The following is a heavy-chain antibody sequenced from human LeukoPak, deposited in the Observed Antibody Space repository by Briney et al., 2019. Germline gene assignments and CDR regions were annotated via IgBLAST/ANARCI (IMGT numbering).Heavy chain of an antibody. CDR3: ARHIVVVTAIFDY. Sequence: SETLSLTCTVSGGSISSSSYYWGWVRQPPGKGLEWIGSIYYSGSTYYNPSLKSRVTISVDTSKNQFSLKLSSVTAADTAVYYCARHIVVVTAIFDYWGRGTLVTVSS. CDR1: GGSISSSSYY. CDR2: IYYSGST. D-gene: IGHD2-21*02. J-gene: IGHJ4*02. V-gene: IGHV4-39*01.